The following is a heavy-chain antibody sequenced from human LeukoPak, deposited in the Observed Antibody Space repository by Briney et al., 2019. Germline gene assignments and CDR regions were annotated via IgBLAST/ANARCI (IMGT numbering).Heavy chain of an antibody. V-gene: IGHV4-39*01. D-gene: IGHD4-11*01. J-gene: IGHJ4*02. Sequence: SETLSLTCTVSGDSISSSSYYWGWIRQPPGKGLEWIGSIYYSGSTYYNPSLKSRVTISVDTSKNQFSLKLTSVTAADTAFYYCARHRQNSNYLTTVTTIDYWGQGALVTVSS. CDR1: GDSISSSSYY. CDR2: IYYSGST. CDR3: ARHRQNSNYLTTVTTIDY.